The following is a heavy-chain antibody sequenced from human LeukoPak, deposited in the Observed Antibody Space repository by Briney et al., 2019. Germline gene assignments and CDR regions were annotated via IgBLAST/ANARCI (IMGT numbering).Heavy chain of an antibody. Sequence: PSETLSLTCTVSGGSVSSGSYYWSWIRQPPGKGLEWIGYIYHSGSTYYNPSLKSRVTISVDRSKNQFSLKLSSVTAADTAVYYCARGPFYQLPVGGWFDPWGQGTLVTVSS. V-gene: IGHV4-30-2*01. CDR1: GGSVSSGSYY. CDR2: IYHSGST. D-gene: IGHD2-2*01. J-gene: IGHJ5*02. CDR3: ARGPFYQLPVGGWFDP.